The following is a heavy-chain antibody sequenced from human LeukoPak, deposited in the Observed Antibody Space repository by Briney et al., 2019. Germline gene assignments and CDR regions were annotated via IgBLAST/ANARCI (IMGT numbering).Heavy chain of an antibody. CDR2: INPKSGGT. V-gene: IGHV1-2*06. CDR1: GGTFSSYT. Sequence: ASVKVSRKAYGGTFSSYTISWVRQAPGQGLEWMGRINPKSGGTNYAQKFQGRVTMTRDTSISTAYMELIRLRSDDTAVYYCARGPDGDYWGQGTLVTVSS. J-gene: IGHJ4*02. CDR3: ARGPDGDY. D-gene: IGHD3-10*01.